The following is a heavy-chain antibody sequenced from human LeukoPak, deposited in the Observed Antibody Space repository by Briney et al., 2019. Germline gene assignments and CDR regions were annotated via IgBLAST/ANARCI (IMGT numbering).Heavy chain of an antibody. V-gene: IGHV3-30*18. CDR1: GFTFSSYG. D-gene: IGHD2-21*02. CDR3: AKDRAYCGGDCYPWDAFDI. CDR2: ISYDGSNK. Sequence: GGSLRLSCAASGFTFSSYGMHWVRQAPGKGLEWVAVISYDGSNKYYADSVKGRFTISRDNSKNTLYLQMNSLRAEDTAVYYCAKDRAYCGGDCYPWDAFDIWGQGTMVTVSS. J-gene: IGHJ3*02.